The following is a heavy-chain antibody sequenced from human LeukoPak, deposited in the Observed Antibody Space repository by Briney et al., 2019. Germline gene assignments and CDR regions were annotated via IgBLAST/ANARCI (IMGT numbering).Heavy chain of an antibody. J-gene: IGHJ4*02. V-gene: IGHV3-23*01. Sequence: GGSLRLSCAASGFTFSNYNMSWVRQAPEKGLDWVSVISGSAHKIRYADSVKGRFTISRDNSENTVYLQMNNLRAEDTALYYCAGRVTGYSSGYVYWGQGTLVTVSS. D-gene: IGHD5-18*01. CDR3: AGRVTGYSSGYVY. CDR2: ISGSAHKI. CDR1: GFTFSNYN.